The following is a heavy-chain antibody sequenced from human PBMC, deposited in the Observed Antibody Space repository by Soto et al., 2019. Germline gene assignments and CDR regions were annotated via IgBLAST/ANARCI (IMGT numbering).Heavy chain of an antibody. V-gene: IGHV4-59*01. D-gene: IGHD3-16*02. CDR2: IYYSGST. J-gene: IGHJ4*02. Sequence: SETLSLTCTFSGCSISSYYWSWIRQPPGKGLEWIGYIYYSGSTNYNPSLKRRVTISVDTSKTQFSLKLSSVTAADTAVYYCARSDYYYIWGSYRYGCYFDYWGQGTLVTVSS. CDR3: ARSDYYYIWGSYRYGCYFDY. CDR1: GCSISSYY.